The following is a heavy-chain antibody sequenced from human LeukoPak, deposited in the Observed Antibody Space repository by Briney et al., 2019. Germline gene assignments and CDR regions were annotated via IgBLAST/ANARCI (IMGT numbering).Heavy chain of an antibody. V-gene: IGHV3-53*01. Sequence: PGGSLRLSCAASGXTVSSNYMNWVRQAPGKGREWVSVIYSGSSTYYANSVKGRFTISRDNSKNTLYLQMNSLRVEDTAVYYCARWACSSTSCYNDYWGQGTLVTVSS. CDR3: ARWACSSTSCYNDY. D-gene: IGHD2-2*02. CDR2: IYSGSST. J-gene: IGHJ4*02. CDR1: GXTVSSNY.